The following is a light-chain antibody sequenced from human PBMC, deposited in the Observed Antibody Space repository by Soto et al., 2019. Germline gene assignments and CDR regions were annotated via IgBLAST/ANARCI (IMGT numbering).Light chain of an antibody. CDR2: DVS. CDR3: SSYTSSSPLV. J-gene: IGLJ2*01. V-gene: IGLV2-14*01. CDR1: SSDVGGYNY. Sequence: QSALTQPASVSGSPGQSITISCTGTSSDVGGYNYVSWYQQHPGKAPKLMIYDVSNRPSGVSNRFSGSKSGNTASLTISGLPDEDEADYYCSSYTSSSPLVFGGGTKLTVL.